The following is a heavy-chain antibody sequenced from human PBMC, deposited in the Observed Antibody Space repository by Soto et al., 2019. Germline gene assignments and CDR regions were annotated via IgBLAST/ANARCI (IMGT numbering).Heavy chain of an antibody. Sequence: SETLSLTCTVSGGSISSSSYYWGWIRQPPGKGLEWIGSIYYSGSTYYNPSLKSRVTISVDTSKNQFSLKLSSVTAADTAVYYCASLKLPSGLDYWGQGTLVTVSP. CDR2: IYYSGST. CDR1: GGSISSSSYY. CDR3: ASLKLPSGLDY. V-gene: IGHV4-39*07. D-gene: IGHD1-26*01. J-gene: IGHJ4*02.